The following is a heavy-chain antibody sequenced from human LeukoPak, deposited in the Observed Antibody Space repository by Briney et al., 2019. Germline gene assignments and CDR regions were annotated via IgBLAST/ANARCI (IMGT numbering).Heavy chain of an antibody. D-gene: IGHD3-16*01. J-gene: IGHJ2*01. CDR2: IYYSGST. Sequence: KPSQTLSLTCTVSGGSISSGGYYWSWIRQHPGKGLEWIGYIYYSGSTYYNPSLKSRVTISVDTSKNQFSLKLSSVTAADTAVYYCAKDLGGLVWNFDLWGRGTLVTVSS. V-gene: IGHV4-31*03. CDR3: AKDLGGLVWNFDL. CDR1: GGSISSGGYY.